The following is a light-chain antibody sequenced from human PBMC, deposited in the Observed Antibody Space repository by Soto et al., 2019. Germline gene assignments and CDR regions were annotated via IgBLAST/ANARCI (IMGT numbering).Light chain of an antibody. CDR3: QQYTPNSRT. J-gene: IGKJ1*01. Sequence: DIKLTQSPSTLSASVGDRVTLTCRASQSVSNWLAWYQQKPGKAPNLLIYDASSLESGVPSRFSGSGSGTEFTLTISSLQPDDFATYSCQQYTPNSRTFGQGTKVDI. CDR2: DAS. CDR1: QSVSNW. V-gene: IGKV1-5*01.